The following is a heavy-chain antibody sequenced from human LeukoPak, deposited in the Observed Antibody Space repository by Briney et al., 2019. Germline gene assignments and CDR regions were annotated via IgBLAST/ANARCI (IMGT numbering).Heavy chain of an antibody. CDR3: ARDSYTSTGDYYYYYYMDV. Sequence: ASVKVSCKASGGTFSNYAISWVRQAPGQGLEWMAIINPSGDVRSYAQKFQGRVTVTRDMSTRTVYMELSDLRPEDTAVYYCARDSYTSTGDYYYYYYMDVWGKGTTVTVSS. V-gene: IGHV1-46*01. CDR2: INPSGDVR. J-gene: IGHJ6*03. CDR1: GGTFSNYA. D-gene: IGHD3-10*01.